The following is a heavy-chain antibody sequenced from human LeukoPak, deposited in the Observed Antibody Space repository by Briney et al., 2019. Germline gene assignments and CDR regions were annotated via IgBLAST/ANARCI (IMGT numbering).Heavy chain of an antibody. J-gene: IGHJ3*02. CDR3: ASYVEVYYYDSSGNRNDAFDI. V-gene: IGHV4-39*07. Sequence: SETLSLTCTVSGGSISSSSYYWGWIRQPPGKGLEWIGSIYYSGSTYYNPSLKSRVTISVDTSKNQFSLKLSSVTAADTAVYYCASYVEVYYYDSSGNRNDAFDIWGQGTMVTVSS. CDR1: GGSISSSSYY. D-gene: IGHD3-22*01. CDR2: IYYSGST.